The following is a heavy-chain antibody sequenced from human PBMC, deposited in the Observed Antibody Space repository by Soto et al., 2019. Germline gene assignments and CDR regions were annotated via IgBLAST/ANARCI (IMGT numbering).Heavy chain of an antibody. Sequence: SETLSLTCAVYGGSFSSYYWSWIRQPPGKGLEWIGEINHSGSTNYNPSLKSRVTISVDTSKNQFSLKLSSVTAADTAVYYCARMYSSSYYYYYGMDVWGQGTTVTVSS. CDR2: INHSGST. V-gene: IGHV4-34*01. CDR3: ARMYSSSYYYYYGMDV. J-gene: IGHJ6*02. D-gene: IGHD6-19*01. CDR1: GGSFSSYY.